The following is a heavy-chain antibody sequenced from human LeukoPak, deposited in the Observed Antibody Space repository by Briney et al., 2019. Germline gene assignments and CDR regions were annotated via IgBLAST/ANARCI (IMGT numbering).Heavy chain of an antibody. Sequence: TGGSLRLSCAASGFTVSRNYMNWVRQAPGKGLEWVSLLSSTGNTSYADSVKGRFTISRHSSKNTLYLQVNSLRPEDTAMYYCARWRPIDAFDIWGQGTMVIVSS. J-gene: IGHJ3*02. CDR1: GFTVSRNY. CDR3: ARWRPIDAFDI. D-gene: IGHD3-3*01. CDR2: LSSTGNT. V-gene: IGHV3-53*04.